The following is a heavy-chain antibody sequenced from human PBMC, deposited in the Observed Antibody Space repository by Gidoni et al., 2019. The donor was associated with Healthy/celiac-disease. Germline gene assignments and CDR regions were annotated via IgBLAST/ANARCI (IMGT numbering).Heavy chain of an antibody. CDR1: GYSFTSYW. CDR3: ARHAFFGASGSYYTEFDY. V-gene: IGHV5-51*01. J-gene: IGHJ4*02. D-gene: IGHD3-10*01. Sequence: EVQLVQSGAEVKTPGAPLKISCKGSGYSFTSYWIGWVRQMPGKGLEWMGIIYPGDTDARYSPSFQGQVTISADKSISTAYLQWSSLKASDTAMYYCARHAFFGASGSYYTEFDYWGQGTLVTVSS. CDR2: IYPGDTDA.